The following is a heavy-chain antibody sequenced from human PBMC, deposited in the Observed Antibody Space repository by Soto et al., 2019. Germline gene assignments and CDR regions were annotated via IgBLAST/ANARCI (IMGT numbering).Heavy chain of an antibody. CDR3: ARVATRLQSMEVLEY. J-gene: IGHJ4*02. Sequence: QVQLVESGGGVVQPGTSLRLSCKASGFIFRDYLIHWVRQAPGKGLEWLAVLSFDGTAEYYADSTRGRFTISRDIPKSTTYLMINNVRREETAMYYCARVATRLQSMEVLEYWGQGTLVTVPS. CDR1: GFIFRDYL. V-gene: IGHV3-30*03. D-gene: IGHD2-21*02. CDR2: LSFDGTAE.